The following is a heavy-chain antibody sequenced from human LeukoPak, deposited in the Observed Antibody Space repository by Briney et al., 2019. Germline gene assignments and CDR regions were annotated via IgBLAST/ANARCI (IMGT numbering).Heavy chain of an antibody. CDR1: GGSFSGYY. Sequence: SETLSLTCAVYGGSFSGYYWSWIRQPPGKGLEWIGEINHSGSTNYNPSLKSRVTISVDTSKNQFSLKLSSVTAADTAVYYCARGPVAGFNWFDPWGQGTLVTVSP. J-gene: IGHJ5*02. D-gene: IGHD6-19*01. CDR2: INHSGST. V-gene: IGHV4-34*01. CDR3: ARGPVAGFNWFDP.